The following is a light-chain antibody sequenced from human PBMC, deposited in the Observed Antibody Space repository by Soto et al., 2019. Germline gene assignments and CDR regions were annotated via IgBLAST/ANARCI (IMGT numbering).Light chain of an antibody. CDR2: DTS. CDR3: QQREQWPT. CDR1: QSVRTY. Sequence: EIVFTQSPATVSLSPGERATLSCRASQSVRTYLAWYQQKPGQAPRLLIYDTSNRAAGIPARFSGSGSGTDFALTISSLEPGDSAVYYCQQREQWPTFGGGTKVDIK. V-gene: IGKV3-11*01. J-gene: IGKJ4*01.